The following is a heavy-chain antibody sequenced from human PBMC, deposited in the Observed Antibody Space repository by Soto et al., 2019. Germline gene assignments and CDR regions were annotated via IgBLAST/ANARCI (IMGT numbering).Heavy chain of an antibody. CDR2: ISGSGGST. D-gene: IGHD6-19*01. Sequence: EVQLLESGGGLVQPGGSLRLSCAASGFTFSSYAMSWVRQAPGKGLEWVSAISGSGGSTYYADSVKGRFTISRDNSKNTLYLQMNSLRAEDTAVYYCASSSGGHYYYYGMDVWGQGTTVTVSS. V-gene: IGHV3-23*01. CDR3: ASSSGGHYYYYGMDV. CDR1: GFTFSSYA. J-gene: IGHJ6*02.